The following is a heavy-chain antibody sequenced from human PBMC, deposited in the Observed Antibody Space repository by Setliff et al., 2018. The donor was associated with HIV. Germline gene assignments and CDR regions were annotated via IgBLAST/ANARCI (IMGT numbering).Heavy chain of an antibody. D-gene: IGHD2-2*01. CDR1: GYTFRSYG. J-gene: IGHJ4*02. Sequence: ASVKVSCKASGYTFRSYGISWVRQAPGQGLEWMGWISTYNGNTNYAQKVQGRVTITRDTSTSTVYMELSSLRSEDTAVYYCARGPHCGSTSCFGGFDYWGQGTLVTVSS. CDR3: ARGPHCGSTSCFGGFDY. CDR2: ISTYNGNT. V-gene: IGHV1-18*01.